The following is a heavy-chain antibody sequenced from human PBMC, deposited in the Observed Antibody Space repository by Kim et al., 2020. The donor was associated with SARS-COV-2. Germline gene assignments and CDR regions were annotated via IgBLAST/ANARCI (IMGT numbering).Heavy chain of an antibody. CDR3: ARENMGPPDSGTSLGGMDV. D-gene: IGHD1-26*01. Sequence: GGSLRLSCSAPRFSFSLYPMHWVRQAPGRGLEWVAFISSDGSKTFYADSVKGRFAISRDNVDYTLFLQVDRVRREDTGVYYCARENMGPPDSGTSLGGMDVWGQGTTITVSS. J-gene: IGHJ6*02. CDR2: ISSDGSKT. CDR1: RFSFSLYP. V-gene: IGHV3-30*09.